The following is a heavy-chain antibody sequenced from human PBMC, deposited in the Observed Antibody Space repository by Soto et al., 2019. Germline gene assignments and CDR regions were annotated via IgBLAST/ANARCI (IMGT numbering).Heavy chain of an antibody. CDR2: ISAYNGNT. Sequence: VASVKVSCKASGYTFTSYGISWVRQAPGQGLEWMGWISAYNGNTNYAQKLQGRVTMTTDTSTSTAYMELRSLRSDDTAVYYCARDVAARLANWFDPWGQGTLVTVSS. D-gene: IGHD6-6*01. CDR1: GYTFTSYG. CDR3: ARDVAARLANWFDP. V-gene: IGHV1-18*01. J-gene: IGHJ5*02.